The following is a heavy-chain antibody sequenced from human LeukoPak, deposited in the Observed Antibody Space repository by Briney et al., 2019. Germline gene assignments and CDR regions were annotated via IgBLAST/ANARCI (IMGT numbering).Heavy chain of an antibody. J-gene: IGHJ6*03. Sequence: SETLCLTCTVSGGSISSSSYYWGWIRQPPGKGLEWIGSIYYSGSTYYNPSLKSRVTISVDTSKNQFSLKLSSVTAADTAVYYCTRGSIAYYYMDVWGKGTTVTISS. CDR1: GGSISSSSYY. CDR2: IYYSGST. V-gene: IGHV4-39*01. CDR3: TRGSIAYYYMDV. D-gene: IGHD3-22*01.